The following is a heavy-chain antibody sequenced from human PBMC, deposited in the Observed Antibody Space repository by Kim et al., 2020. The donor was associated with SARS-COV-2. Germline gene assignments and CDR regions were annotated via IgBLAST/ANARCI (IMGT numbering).Heavy chain of an antibody. J-gene: IGHJ6*02. Sequence: VKGRLTISRDNSKNTRYLQMTSLRAEDTAVYYCANWPLAPRMYYYYGMDVWGQGTTVTVSS. D-gene: IGHD2-8*01. CDR3: ANWPLAPRMYYYYGMDV. V-gene: IGHV3-23*01.